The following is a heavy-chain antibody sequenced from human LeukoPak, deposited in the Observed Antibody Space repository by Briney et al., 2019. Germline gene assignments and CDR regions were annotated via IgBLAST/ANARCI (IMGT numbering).Heavy chain of an antibody. V-gene: IGHV3-23*01. J-gene: IGHJ4*02. D-gene: IGHD3-10*01. CDR2: ISGSGGST. Sequence: GGSLRLSCAASGFTFSNYAMTWVRQAPGKGLEWVSVISGSGGSTYYADSVKGRFTISRDNSKSTLYLQMNSLRAEDTALYYCVKDTGLVRGVPDYWGQGTLVTVSS. CDR1: GFTFSNYA. CDR3: VKDTGLVRGVPDY.